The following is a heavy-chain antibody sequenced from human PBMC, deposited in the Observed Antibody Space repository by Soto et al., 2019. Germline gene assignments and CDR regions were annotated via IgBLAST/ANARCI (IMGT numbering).Heavy chain of an antibody. J-gene: IGHJ4*02. Sequence: GESLKISCSASGLTFSSYAMHWVRQAQGKGLEYVSAISSNGGNTYYPDSVKCRFTISRDNSKNTLYLQMSRLRAEDTAVYYCVKDLSVIAYSSSWYGPADALDYWGQGTLVTVSS. V-gene: IGHV3-64D*09. D-gene: IGHD6-13*01. CDR2: ISSNGGNT. CDR1: GLTFSSYA. CDR3: VKDLSVIAYSSSWYGPADALDY.